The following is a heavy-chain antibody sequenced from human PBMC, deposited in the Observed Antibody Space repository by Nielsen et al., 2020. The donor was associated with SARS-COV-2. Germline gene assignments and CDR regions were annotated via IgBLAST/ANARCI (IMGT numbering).Heavy chain of an antibody. CDR1: GGSISSSSYY. D-gene: IGHD4-23*01. V-gene: IGHV4-39*01. J-gene: IGHJ4*02. CDR3: ARRGGIRWPDY. Sequence: SETLSLTCAVSGGSISSSSYYWGWIRQPPGKGLEWIGSIYYRGSTYYNPSLKSRVTISVDTSKNQFSLKLSSVTAADTAVYYCARRGGIRWPDYWGQGTLVTVSS. CDR2: IYYRGST.